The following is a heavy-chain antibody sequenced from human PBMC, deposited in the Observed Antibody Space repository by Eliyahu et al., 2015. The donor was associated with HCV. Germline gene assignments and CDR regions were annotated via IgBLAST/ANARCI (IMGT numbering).Heavy chain of an antibody. CDR3: AKDKWGGQLASRLYFDY. D-gene: IGHD2-2*01. J-gene: IGHJ4*02. Sequence: EVQLLESGGGLVQPGGSLRLSCAASGFTFSTYAMSWVRQAPGKGLEWVSVISGNGDSTYYEDSVKGRFTISRDNSKNTLYLQMNSLRAEDTAVYYCAKDKWGGQLASRLYFDYWGQGTLVTVSS. CDR2: ISGNGDST. CDR1: GFTFSTYA. V-gene: IGHV3-23*01.